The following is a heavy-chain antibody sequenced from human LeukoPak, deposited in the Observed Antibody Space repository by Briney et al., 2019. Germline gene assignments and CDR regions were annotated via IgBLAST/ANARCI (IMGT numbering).Heavy chain of an antibody. CDR3: ATAPSSTRLTPFDY. CDR2: IIPIFGTA. V-gene: IGHV1-69*13. Sequence: ASVKVSCKASGYTFTSYDINWVRQAPGQGLEWMGGIIPIFGTANYAQKFQGRVTITADESTSTAYMELSSLRSEDTAVYYCATAPSSTRLTPFDYWGQGTLVTVSS. J-gene: IGHJ4*02. D-gene: IGHD2-2*01. CDR1: GYTFTSYD.